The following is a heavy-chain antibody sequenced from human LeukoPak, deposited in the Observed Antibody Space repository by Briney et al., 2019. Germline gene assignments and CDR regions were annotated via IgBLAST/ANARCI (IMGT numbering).Heavy chain of an antibody. CDR1: GFTFSSYG. Sequence: PGGSLRLSCAASGFTFSSYGMHWVRQAPGKGLEWVAVIWYDGSNKYYADSVKGRFTISRDNSKNTLYLQMNSLTAEDTAVYYCAKDLYSSWLDYWGQGTLVTVSS. J-gene: IGHJ4*02. D-gene: IGHD6-13*01. V-gene: IGHV3-33*06. CDR2: IWYDGSNK. CDR3: AKDLYSSWLDY.